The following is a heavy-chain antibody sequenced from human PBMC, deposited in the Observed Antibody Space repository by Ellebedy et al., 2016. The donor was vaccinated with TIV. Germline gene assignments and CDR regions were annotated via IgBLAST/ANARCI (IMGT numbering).Heavy chain of an antibody. Sequence: GESLKISCAASGFTFSSYWMHWVRQAPGKGLVWVSRINSDGSSTSYADSVKGRFTISRDNAKNTLYLQMNSLRAEDTAVYYCARDGPASDTAMVIGVYYYGMDVWGQGTTVTVSS. CDR3: ARDGPASDTAMVIGVYYYGMDV. D-gene: IGHD5-18*01. V-gene: IGHV3-74*01. CDR1: GFTFSSYW. CDR2: INSDGSST. J-gene: IGHJ6*02.